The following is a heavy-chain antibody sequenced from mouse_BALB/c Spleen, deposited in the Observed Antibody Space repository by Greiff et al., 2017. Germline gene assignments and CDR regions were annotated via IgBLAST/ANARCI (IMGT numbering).Heavy chain of an antibody. D-gene: IGHD1-1*01. CDR2: ISSGSSTI. CDR3: ARGSSYAMDY. J-gene: IGHJ4*01. Sequence: EVQLVESGGGLVQPGGSRKLSCAASGFTFSSFGMHWVRQAPEKGLEWVAYISSGSSTIYYADTVKGRFTISRDNPKNTLFLQMTSLRSEDTAMYYRARGSSYAMDYWGQGTSVTVSS. CDR1: GFTFSSFG. V-gene: IGHV5-17*02.